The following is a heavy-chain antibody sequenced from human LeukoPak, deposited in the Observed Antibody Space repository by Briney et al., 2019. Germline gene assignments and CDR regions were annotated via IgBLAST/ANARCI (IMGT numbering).Heavy chain of an antibody. CDR1: GGSISSYY. V-gene: IGHV4-39*01. CDR3: ASPSPFYYDSSGDRDY. D-gene: IGHD3-22*01. J-gene: IGHJ4*02. Sequence: PSETLSLTCTVSGGSISSYYWGWIRQPPGKGLEWIGSIYYSGSTYYNPSLKSRVTISVDTSKNQFSLKLSSVTAADTAVYYCASPSPFYYDSSGDRDYWGQGTLVTVSS. CDR2: IYYSGST.